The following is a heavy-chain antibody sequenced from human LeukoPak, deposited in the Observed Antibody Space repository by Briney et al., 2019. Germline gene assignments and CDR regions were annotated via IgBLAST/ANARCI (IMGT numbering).Heavy chain of an antibody. CDR3: ARIRTAGGPEY. CDR2: IYYTGST. Sequence: SETLSLTCTVSGGSISGYYWSWIRQPPGKGLEWIGHIYYTGSTSYNPSLKSRVTISVDTSKNQFSLKLSYVNAADTAVYYCARIRTAGGPEYWGQGTLVTVSS. CDR1: GGSISGYY. J-gene: IGHJ4*02. D-gene: IGHD6-13*01. V-gene: IGHV4-59*08.